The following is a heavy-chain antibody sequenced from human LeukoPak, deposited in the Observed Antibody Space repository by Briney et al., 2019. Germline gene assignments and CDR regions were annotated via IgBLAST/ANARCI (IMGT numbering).Heavy chain of an antibody. CDR1: GYTFTSHY. Sequence: ASVKVSCKASGYTFTSHYMHWVRQAPGQGLEWMGTINPSGGYTSYAQKLQGRVTMTRDTSTSTVYMEMSSLRSEDTALYYCAREGGSSSWYDYWGQGTLVTVSS. D-gene: IGHD6-13*01. CDR2: INPSGGYT. J-gene: IGHJ4*02. CDR3: AREGGSSSWYDY. V-gene: IGHV1-46*04.